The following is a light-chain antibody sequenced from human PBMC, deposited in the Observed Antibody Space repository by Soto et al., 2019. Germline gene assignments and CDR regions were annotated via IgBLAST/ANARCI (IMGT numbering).Light chain of an antibody. CDR3: QQYRTSPRT. V-gene: IGKV3-20*01. CDR1: PSVSSNY. Sequence: VVLTQSPGPRSLSPGGRATLPFRADPSVSSNYLAWYQQRPGQAPRLLISGTSTRASGIPDRFSGSASGTDFTLTISRLEPEDFAVYYCQQYRTSPRTFGQGTKVDIK. J-gene: IGKJ1*01. CDR2: GTS.